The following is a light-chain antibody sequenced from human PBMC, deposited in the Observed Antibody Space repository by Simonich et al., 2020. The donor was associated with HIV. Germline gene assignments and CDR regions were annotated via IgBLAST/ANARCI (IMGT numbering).Light chain of an antibody. CDR2: AAS. CDR1: QGISNC. Sequence: DIQMTQSPSSVSASVGDRVTIPCRARQGISNCLAWYQQKPGKAPKLLIYAASSLQSGVPSRFSGSGSGTDFTLTISSLQPEDFATYYCQQANSFPITFGQGTRLEIK. V-gene: IGKV1-12*01. J-gene: IGKJ5*01. CDR3: QQANSFPIT.